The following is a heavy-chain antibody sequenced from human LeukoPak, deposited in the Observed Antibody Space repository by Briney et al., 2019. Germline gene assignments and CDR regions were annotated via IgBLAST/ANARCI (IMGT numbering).Heavy chain of an antibody. J-gene: IGHJ3*02. Sequence: ASVKVSCKASGYTFTSYGISWVRQAPGQGLEWMGWISAYNGNTNYAQKLQGRVTMTTDTSTSTAYMELRSLRSDDTAVHYCARADYDILTGYSDDAFDIWGQGTMVTVSS. CDR2: ISAYNGNT. CDR1: GYTFTSYG. D-gene: IGHD3-9*01. CDR3: ARADYDILTGYSDDAFDI. V-gene: IGHV1-18*04.